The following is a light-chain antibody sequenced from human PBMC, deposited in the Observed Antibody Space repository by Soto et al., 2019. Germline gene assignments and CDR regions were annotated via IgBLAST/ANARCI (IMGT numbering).Light chain of an antibody. J-gene: IGKJ1*01. CDR1: QSVNSDF. CDR3: QQYGISPWT. Sequence: DIVLTQSPGTLSLSSGERATLSCRASQSVNSDFLAWYQQKPGQAPSLLIYGASSRAPGIPDRFTGSGSGTDFSLTISRLEPEDFAVYYCQQYGISPWTFGQGTKVEIK. CDR2: GAS. V-gene: IGKV3-20*01.